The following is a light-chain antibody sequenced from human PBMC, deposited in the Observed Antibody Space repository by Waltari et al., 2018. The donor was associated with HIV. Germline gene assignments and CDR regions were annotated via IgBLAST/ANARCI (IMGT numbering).Light chain of an antibody. CDR3: LLSYSGARI. CDR1: TVACTSGTS. V-gene: IGLV7-46*01. CDR2: DTS. Sequence: QALVTQEPALTVSPGATVTLTLGCSTVACTSGTSPYWFQQKPGQAPRTLIFDTSNKHSWTPARFSGSLLGGKAALTLSGAQPEDEAEYYCLLSYSGARIFGGGTKLTVL. J-gene: IGLJ2*01.